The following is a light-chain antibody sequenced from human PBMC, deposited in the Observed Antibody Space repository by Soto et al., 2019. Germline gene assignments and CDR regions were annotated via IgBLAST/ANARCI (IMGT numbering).Light chain of an antibody. Sequence: QSVLTQPASVSGSPGQSITTSCTGTSSDVGGYNYVSWYQLHPGKAPKLIIYEVSHRPSGASNHFSGYKSGNTASLTISGLQAEAEADYYCSSYTSTSTPCVFGTGTKVTVL. CDR1: SSDVGGYNY. J-gene: IGLJ1*01. CDR2: EVS. CDR3: SSYTSTSTPCV. V-gene: IGLV2-14*01.